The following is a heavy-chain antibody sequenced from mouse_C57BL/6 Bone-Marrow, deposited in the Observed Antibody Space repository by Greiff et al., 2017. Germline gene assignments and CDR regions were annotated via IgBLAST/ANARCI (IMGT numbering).Heavy chain of an antibody. D-gene: IGHD2-2*01. Sequence: QVQLQQSGAELARPGASVKLSCKASGYTFTSYGISWVKQRPGQGLEWIGEIYPRSGNTYYNEKFKGKASLTADTSSSTAYVELRSLTSEDSAVYFCARGGGHYYYAYDGADDMDYWGQGTTVTVSS. CDR3: ARGGGHYYYAYDGADDMDY. CDR1: GYTFTSYG. CDR2: IYPRSGNT. V-gene: IGHV1-81*01. J-gene: IGHJ4*01.